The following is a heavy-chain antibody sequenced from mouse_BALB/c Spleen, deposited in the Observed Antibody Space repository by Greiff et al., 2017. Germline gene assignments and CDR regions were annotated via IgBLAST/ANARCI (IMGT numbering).Heavy chain of an antibody. CDR2: ISYSGST. D-gene: IGHD4-1*01. CDR3: ATGAWFAY. J-gene: IGHJ3*01. CDR1: GSSITSDYA. V-gene: IGHV3-2*02. Sequence: EVKLVESGPGLVKPSQSLSLTCTVTGSSITSDYAWNWLRQFPGNKLEWMGYISYSGSTSYNPSLKSRISITRDTSKNQFFLQLNSVTTEDTATYYVATGAWFAYWGQGTLVTVSA.